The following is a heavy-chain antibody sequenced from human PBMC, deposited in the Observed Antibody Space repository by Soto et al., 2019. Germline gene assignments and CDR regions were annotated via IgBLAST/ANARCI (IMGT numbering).Heavy chain of an antibody. CDR3: ARVSTAGGDYGMDX. V-gene: IGHV3-13*01. CDR1: GFTFSSYD. J-gene: IGHJ6*02. Sequence: PGGSLRLSCVASGFTFSSYDMHWVRQATGKGLEWVSCIGIVGDTYYQGSVKGRFNISRENAKNSLYLQMNSLRAGDTAIYYCARVSTAGGDYGMDXWGQGTTVTVS. D-gene: IGHD3-10*01. CDR2: IGIVGDT.